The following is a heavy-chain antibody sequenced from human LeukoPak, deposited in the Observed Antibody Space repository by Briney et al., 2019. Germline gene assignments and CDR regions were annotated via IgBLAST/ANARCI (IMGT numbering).Heavy chain of an antibody. J-gene: IGHJ4*02. CDR3: ARVGYSSGWTYFDY. V-gene: IGHV4-59*01. Sequence: SETLSLTCTVSGGSISSYYWSWIRQPPGKGLEWIGYIYYSGSSNYNPSLKSRVTISVDTSKNQFPLKLSSVTAADTAVYYCARVGYSSGWTYFDYWGQGTLVTVSS. CDR1: GGSISSYY. D-gene: IGHD6-19*01. CDR2: IYYSGSS.